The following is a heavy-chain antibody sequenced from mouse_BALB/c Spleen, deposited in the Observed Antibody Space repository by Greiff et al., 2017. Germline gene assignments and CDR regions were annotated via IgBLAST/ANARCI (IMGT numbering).Heavy chain of an antibody. D-gene: IGHD1-1*01. J-gene: IGHJ4*01. CDR3: ARRNYGSIYYAMDY. CDR1: GFTFSSFG. Sequence: VESGGGLVQPGGSRKLSCAASGFTFSSFGMHWVRQAPEKGLEWVAYISSGSSTIYYADTVKGRFTISRDNPKNTLFLQMTSLRSEDTAMYYCARRNYGSIYYAMDYWGQGTSVTVSS. CDR2: ISSGSSTI. V-gene: IGHV5-17*02.